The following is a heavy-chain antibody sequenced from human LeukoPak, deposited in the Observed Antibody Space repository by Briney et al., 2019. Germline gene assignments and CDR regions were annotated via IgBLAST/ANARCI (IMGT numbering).Heavy chain of an antibody. J-gene: IGHJ4*02. CDR3: ANHLACGSTSCPPFDD. Sequence: GGSLRLSCAASGFTFSNYAMHWVRQAPGKGLEWVSSISNDGKYIYYADSVKGRFTISRDNAKSSLYLQMNSLRAEDTAVYYCANHLACGSTSCPPFDDWGQGTLVTVSS. D-gene: IGHD2-2*01. CDR2: ISNDGKYI. CDR1: GFTFSNYA. V-gene: IGHV3-21*01.